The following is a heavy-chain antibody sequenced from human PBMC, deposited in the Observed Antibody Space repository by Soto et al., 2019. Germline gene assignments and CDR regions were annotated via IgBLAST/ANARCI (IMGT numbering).Heavy chain of an antibody. D-gene: IGHD3-10*01. CDR3: ASPYGSGSYYNGPYDY. CDR1: GFTVSSNY. Sequence: GGSLRLSCAASGFTVSSNYMSWVRQAPGKGLEWVSVIYSGGSTYYADSVKGRFTISRDNSKNTLYLQMNSLRAEDTVVYYCASPYGSGSYYNGPYDYWGQGTLVTVSS. CDR2: IYSGGST. V-gene: IGHV3-66*01. J-gene: IGHJ4*02.